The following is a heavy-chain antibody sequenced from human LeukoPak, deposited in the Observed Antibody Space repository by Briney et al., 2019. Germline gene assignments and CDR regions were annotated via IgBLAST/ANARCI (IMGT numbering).Heavy chain of an antibody. CDR3: ARGSYPPRYYYYYMDV. CDR1: GGTFSSYA. D-gene: IGHD3-10*01. V-gene: IGHV1-69*04. Sequence: SVKVSCKASGGTFSSYAISWVRQAPGQGLEWMGRIIPILGIANYAQKFQGRVTITADKSTSTAYMELSSLRSEDTAVYYCARGSYPPRYYYYYMDVWGKGTTVTVSS. CDR2: IIPILGIA. J-gene: IGHJ6*03.